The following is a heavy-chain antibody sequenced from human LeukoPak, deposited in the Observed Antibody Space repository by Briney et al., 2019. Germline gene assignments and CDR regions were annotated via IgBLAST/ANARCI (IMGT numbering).Heavy chain of an antibody. Sequence: MPSETLSLTCTVSGGSISSFYWSWIRQPPGKGLEWIGYIYSSGSTKYNPSIKSRVTMSVDTSKNQFSLKVNSVTAADTAVYFCAREGTSGWAFWGQGALVTVSS. J-gene: IGHJ4*02. CDR3: AREGTSGWAF. CDR1: GGSISSFY. V-gene: IGHV4-59*01. D-gene: IGHD6-19*01. CDR2: IYSSGST.